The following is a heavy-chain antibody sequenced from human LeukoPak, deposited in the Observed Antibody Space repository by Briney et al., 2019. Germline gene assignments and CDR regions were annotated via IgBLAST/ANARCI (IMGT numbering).Heavy chain of an antibody. J-gene: IGHJ6*03. V-gene: IGHV1-69*01. CDR1: GGTFSSYA. Sequence: SVKVSCKASGGTFSSYAISWVRQAPGQGLERMGGIIPIFGTANYAQKFQGRVTITADESTSTAYMELSSLRSEDTAVYYCASIGGLAARSYYYYMDVWGKGTTVTVSS. CDR2: IIPIFGTA. CDR3: ASIGGLAARSYYYYMDV. D-gene: IGHD6-6*01.